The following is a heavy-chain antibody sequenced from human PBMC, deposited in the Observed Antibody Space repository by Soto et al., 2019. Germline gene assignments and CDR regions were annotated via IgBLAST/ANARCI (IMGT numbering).Heavy chain of an antibody. CDR1: GFTFSRHG. CDR2: ILNDASGH. Sequence: QVQLVESGGGVVQPGTSLRLSCAASGFTFSRHGMHWVRQTPGKGLEWLAVILNDASGHWYADSVKGRFTISRDNFQNTLYLQLNVLRLEDTTLYYSARYDAYPDNGFDYWCPGTLVNVSS. J-gene: IGHJ4*02. V-gene: IGHV3-33*01. CDR3: ARYDAYPDNGFDY. D-gene: IGHD3-16*01.